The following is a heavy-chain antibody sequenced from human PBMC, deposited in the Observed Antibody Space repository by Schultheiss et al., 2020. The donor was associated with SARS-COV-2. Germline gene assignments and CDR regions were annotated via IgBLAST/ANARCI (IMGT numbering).Heavy chain of an antibody. Sequence: GESLKISCAASGFTFSSYAMHWVRQAPGKGLEYVSAISSNGGSTYYADSVKGRFTISRDNAKNSLYLQMNSLRAEDTAVYYCARDTYDYVWGSYRWGSWFDPWGQGTLVTVSS. D-gene: IGHD3-16*02. CDR3: ARDTYDYVWGSYRWGSWFDP. CDR1: GFTFSSYA. V-gene: IGHV3-64*02. J-gene: IGHJ5*02. CDR2: ISSNGGST.